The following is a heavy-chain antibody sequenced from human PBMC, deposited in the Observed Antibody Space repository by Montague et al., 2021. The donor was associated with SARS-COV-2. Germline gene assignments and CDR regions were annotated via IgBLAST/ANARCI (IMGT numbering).Heavy chain of an antibody. CDR2: IYWDDDK. CDR1: GFSLSTSGVG. CDR3: AHSRYYYYDSSGYRVYYFDY. V-gene: IGHV2-5*02. Sequence: PALVKPTQTLTLTCTFSGFSLSTSGVGVGWIRQPPGKALEWLALIYWDDDKRYSPSLKSRLTITEDTSENQVVLTMTNMDPVDTATYYCAHSRYYYYDSSGYRVYYFDYWGQGTLVTVSS. D-gene: IGHD3-22*01. J-gene: IGHJ4*02.